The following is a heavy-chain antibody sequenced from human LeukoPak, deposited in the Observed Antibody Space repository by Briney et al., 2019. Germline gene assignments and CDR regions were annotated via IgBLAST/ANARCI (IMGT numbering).Heavy chain of an antibody. J-gene: IGHJ4*02. CDR2: INPKSGGT. Sequence: AASVKVSCKASGYTLTGYCMHWVRQAPGQGLEWMGWINPKSGGTNFAQKFQGRVTLTRDTSISTTYMELGRLTSDDTAVYYCARDLGISGWYAPPLGYFDYWGQGTLVTVSS. CDR3: ARDLGISGWYAPPLGYFDY. D-gene: IGHD6-19*01. CDR1: GYTLTGYC. V-gene: IGHV1-2*02.